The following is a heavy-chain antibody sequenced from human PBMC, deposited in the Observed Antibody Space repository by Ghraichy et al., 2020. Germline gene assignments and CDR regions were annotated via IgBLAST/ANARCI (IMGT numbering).Heavy chain of an antibody. D-gene: IGHD5-18*01. V-gene: IGHV3-64*01. CDR3: ASNVDTAMDDAFDI. CDR1: GFTFSSYA. CDR2: ISSNGGTT. J-gene: IGHJ3*02. Sequence: GGSLRLSCAASGFTFSSYAMHWVRQAPGKGLEYVSAISSNGGTTYYANSVKGRFTISRDNSKNTLYLQMGSLRAEDMAEYYCASNVDTAMDDAFDIWGQGTMVTVSS.